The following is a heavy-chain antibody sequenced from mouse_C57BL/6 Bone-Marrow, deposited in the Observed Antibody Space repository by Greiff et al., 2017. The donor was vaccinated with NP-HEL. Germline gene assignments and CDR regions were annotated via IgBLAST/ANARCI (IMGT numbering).Heavy chain of an antibody. D-gene: IGHD3-1*01. CDR3: AREGHSSGFPYYAMDY. Sequence: VQLQQPGAELVKPGASVKLSCKASGYTFTIYWMHWVKQRPGQGLEWIGMIHPNSGSTNYNEKFKSKATLTVDKSSSTAYMQLSSPSSEDSAVYYCAREGHSSGFPYYAMDYWGQGTSVTVSS. V-gene: IGHV1-64*01. CDR1: GYTFTIYW. J-gene: IGHJ4*01. CDR2: IHPNSGST.